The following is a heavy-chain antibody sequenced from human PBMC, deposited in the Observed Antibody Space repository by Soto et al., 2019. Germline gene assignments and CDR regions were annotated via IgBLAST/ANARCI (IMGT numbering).Heavy chain of an antibody. CDR1: GYSFTDYH. Sequence: GASVKVSCKTSGYSFTDYHIHWVRQAPGQGLEWLGRINPKSGGTSTAQKFQGWVTMTTDTSISTASMELTRLTSDDTAIYYCARGDSTDCSNGVCSFFYNHDMDVWGQGTTVTVSS. J-gene: IGHJ6*02. CDR3: ARGDSTDCSNGVCSFFYNHDMDV. V-gene: IGHV1-2*04. CDR2: INPKSGGT. D-gene: IGHD2-8*01.